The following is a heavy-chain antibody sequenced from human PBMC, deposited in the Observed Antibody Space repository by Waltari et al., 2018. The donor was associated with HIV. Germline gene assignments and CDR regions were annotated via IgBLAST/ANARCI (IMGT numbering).Heavy chain of an antibody. J-gene: IGHJ6*01. CDR1: GFTSSDYY. CDR2: ISSRGSTI. Sequence: VQLVESGGGLVTPGGSLRLSCAAPGFTSSDYYMSCNRQAPGKGQVWGSYISSRGSTIYYAECVKSRCTISRDNAKRSLYLQRSGLGAEETAVYWWARGSVGGYGDCRRDYGMDGWGQGTTFTVSS. V-gene: IGHV3-11*01. D-gene: IGHD4-17*01. CDR3: ARGSVGGYGDCRRDYGMDG.